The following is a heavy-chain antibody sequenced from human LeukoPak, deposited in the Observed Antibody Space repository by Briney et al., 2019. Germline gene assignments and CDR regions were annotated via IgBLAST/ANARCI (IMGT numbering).Heavy chain of an antibody. D-gene: IGHD1-26*01. CDR1: GGSISSSSYY. CDR3: SVGGSYYAFDY. J-gene: IGHJ4*02. CDR2: IYYSGST. Sequence: KASETLSLTCTVSGGSISSSSYYWGWIRQPPGKGLEWIGSIYYSGSTYYNPSLKSRVTISVDTSKNQFSLKLSSVTAADTAVYYCSVGGSYYAFDYWGQGTLVTVSS. V-gene: IGHV4-39*07.